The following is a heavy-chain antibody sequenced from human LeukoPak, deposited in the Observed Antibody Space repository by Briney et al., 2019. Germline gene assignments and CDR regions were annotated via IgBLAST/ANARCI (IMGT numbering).Heavy chain of an antibody. D-gene: IGHD2-2*02. CDR3: ARDSRDCSSTSCYNRQRY. Sequence: GASVKVSCKASGYTFTSYGISWVRQAPGQGLEWMGWISAYNGNTNYAQKLQGRVTMTTDTSTSTAYMELRSLRSDDTAVYYCARDSRDCSSTSCYNRQRYWGQGTLVTVSS. CDR1: GYTFTSYG. V-gene: IGHV1-18*01. J-gene: IGHJ4*02. CDR2: ISAYNGNT.